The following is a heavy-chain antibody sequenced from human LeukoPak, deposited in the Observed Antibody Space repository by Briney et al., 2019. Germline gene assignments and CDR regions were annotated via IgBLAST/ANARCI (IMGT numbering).Heavy chain of an antibody. J-gene: IGHJ6*02. V-gene: IGHV4-4*02. CDR3: ATAPILRGEGGEHYKYGMDV. CDR2: IYHNGTL. CDR1: VGSISSGNW. D-gene: IGHD2-2*02. Sequence: SETLSLTCAVSVGSISSGNWWNWVRQSPGKGLEWIGEIYHNGTLNYNPSLKSRVTISADSFKNHFSLKLTSVTAADTAVYYCATAPILRGEGGEHYKYGMDVWGQGTTVTVSS.